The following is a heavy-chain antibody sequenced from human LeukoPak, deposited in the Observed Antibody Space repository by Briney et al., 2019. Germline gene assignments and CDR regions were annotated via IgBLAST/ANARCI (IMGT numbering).Heavy chain of an antibody. V-gene: IGHV3-9*01. D-gene: IGHD6-19*01. CDR2: ISWNSGSI. CDR1: GFTFDDYA. Sequence: PGRSLRLSCAASGFTFDDYAMHWVRQAPGKGLEWVSGISWNSGSIGYADSVKGRFTISRDNAKNSLYLQMNSLRADDTAVYYSARLDASGLDYWGQGTLVTVSS. CDR3: ARLDASGLDY. J-gene: IGHJ4*02.